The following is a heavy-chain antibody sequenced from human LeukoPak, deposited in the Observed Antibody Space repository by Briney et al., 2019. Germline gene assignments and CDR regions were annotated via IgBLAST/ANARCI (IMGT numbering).Heavy chain of an antibody. CDR1: GGSISSYY. D-gene: IGHD3-9*01. CDR3: ARGHTPRFDILTGLRFDP. V-gene: IGHV4-59*01. J-gene: IGHJ5*02. Sequence: SETLSLTCTASGGSISSYYWSWIRQPPGKGLEWIGYIYYSGSTNYNPSLKNRVTLSVDTSKTQFSLKLRTVTAADTAVYYCARGHTPRFDILTGLRFDPWGQGTLVTVSS. CDR2: IYYSGST.